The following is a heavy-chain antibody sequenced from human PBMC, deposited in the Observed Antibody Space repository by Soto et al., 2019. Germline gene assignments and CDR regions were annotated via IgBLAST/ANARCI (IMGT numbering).Heavy chain of an antibody. CDR2: IYYSGSA. Sequence: QVQLQESGPGLVKPSETLSLTCSVSGDSITTFYWTWIRQPPGKGLEWIGSIYYSGSAYYNPFLKRRVTISPNTSKNQFSLEVRSVTAADTAVYYCARDDRLLGFGMDVWGQGTTVTVSS. D-gene: IGHD2-8*02. V-gene: IGHV4-59*01. J-gene: IGHJ6*02. CDR3: ARDDRLLGFGMDV. CDR1: GDSITTFY.